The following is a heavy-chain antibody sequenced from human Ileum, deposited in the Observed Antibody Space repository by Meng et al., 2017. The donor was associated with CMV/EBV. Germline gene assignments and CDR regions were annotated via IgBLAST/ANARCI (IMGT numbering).Heavy chain of an antibody. CDR1: GGSISSGGYY. CDR2: LYYSGST. Sequence: SGGSISSGGYYWSWIRPHPGKGLGWIGYLYYSGSTYYHPSLKSRVTLSVDTSKNQFSLKLSSVTAADTAVHYCARDRSYGSGNNWFDPWGQGTLVTVSS. V-gene: IGHV4-31*02. J-gene: IGHJ5*02. CDR3: ARDRSYGSGNNWFDP. D-gene: IGHD3-10*01.